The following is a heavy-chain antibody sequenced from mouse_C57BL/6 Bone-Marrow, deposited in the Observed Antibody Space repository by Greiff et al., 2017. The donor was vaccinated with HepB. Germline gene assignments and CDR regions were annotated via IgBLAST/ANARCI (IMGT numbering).Heavy chain of an antibody. Sequence: QVKLQQSGAELVRPGTSVKMSCKASGYTFTHYWIGWAKQRPGHGLEWIGDIYPGGGYTNYNEKFKGKATLTADKSSSTAYMQFSSLTSEDSAIYYCARGGGTPFAYWGQGTLVTVSA. CDR3: ARGGGTPFAY. CDR1: GYTFTHYW. V-gene: IGHV1-63*01. J-gene: IGHJ3*01. CDR2: IYPGGGYT. D-gene: IGHD2-14*01.